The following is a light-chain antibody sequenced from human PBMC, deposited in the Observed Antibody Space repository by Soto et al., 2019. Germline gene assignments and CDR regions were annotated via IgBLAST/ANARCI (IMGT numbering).Light chain of an antibody. CDR3: QQYGSSPLFT. J-gene: IGKJ3*01. Sequence: EIVLTQSPGTLSLSPGERATLSCRASQSVSSSYLAWYQQKPGQAPRLLIYGASSRATGIPDRFSSRGSGTDFSLTISRLEPEDSAVYYCQQYGSSPLFTFGPGTKVDIK. CDR2: GAS. V-gene: IGKV3-20*01. CDR1: QSVSSSY.